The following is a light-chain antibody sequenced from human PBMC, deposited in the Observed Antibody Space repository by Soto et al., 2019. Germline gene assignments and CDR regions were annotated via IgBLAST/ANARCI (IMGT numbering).Light chain of an antibody. J-gene: IGKJ4*01. CDR3: QQRSDWPLT. CDR2: DAS. V-gene: IGKV3-11*01. Sequence: DIILTQSPAMLSLSPGERATLSCRASQSVSSYLGWYQQKPGQAPRLLIYDASRRATGIPARFSGSGSGTDFTLTIRSLEPEDFAVYYCQQRSDWPLTFGGGTKVEIK. CDR1: QSVSSY.